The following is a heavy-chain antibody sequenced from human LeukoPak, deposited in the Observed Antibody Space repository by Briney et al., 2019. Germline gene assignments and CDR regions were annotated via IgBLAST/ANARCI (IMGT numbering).Heavy chain of an antibody. CDR1: GFTVITND. Sequence: GGSLRLSCAASGFTVITNDMTWVRQAPGKGLEWGSVLYSVGNTTYADSVQGRFTISRYNSKNTLYLEMNSLSPDDTAVYYCARGVEPLAANTLAYWGQGTLVTVSS. V-gene: IGHV3-53*01. CDR3: ARGVEPLAANTLAY. J-gene: IGHJ4*02. CDR2: LYSVGNT. D-gene: IGHD1-14*01.